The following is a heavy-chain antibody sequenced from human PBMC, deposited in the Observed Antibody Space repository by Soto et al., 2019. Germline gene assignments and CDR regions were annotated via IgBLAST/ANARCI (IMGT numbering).Heavy chain of an antibody. CDR2: IWYDGSKK. CDR3: ARGPFTIYDTSGYFDS. Sequence: QVQLVESGGGVVQPGRSLRLSCAASGFSFSSSGMHWVRQAPGKGLEWVAIIWYDGSKKYYADSVKGRFTVSRDNSRNTVYLQMNSLRAEDTAVYYCARGPFTIYDTSGYFDSWGQGTLVTVSS. J-gene: IGHJ5*01. D-gene: IGHD3-22*01. V-gene: IGHV3-33*01. CDR1: GFSFSSSG.